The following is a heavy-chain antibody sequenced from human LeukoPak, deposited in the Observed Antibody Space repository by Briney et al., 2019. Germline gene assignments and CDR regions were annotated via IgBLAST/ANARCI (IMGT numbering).Heavy chain of an antibody. D-gene: IGHD6-13*01. CDR3: ARLLVVATAGGDYFDY. Sequence: SETLSLTCAVSGDSIISSNWWSWVRQPPGKGLEWMGEIDQSGNPNYNSSLESRVTISVDKSKNQFSLTLNSVTAADTAVYYCARLLVVATAGGDYFDYWGQGILVTVSS. J-gene: IGHJ4*02. CDR2: IDQSGNP. V-gene: IGHV4-4*02. CDR1: GDSIISSNW.